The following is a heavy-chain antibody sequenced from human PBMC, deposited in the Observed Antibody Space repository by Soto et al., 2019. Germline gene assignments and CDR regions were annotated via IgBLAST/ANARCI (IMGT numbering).Heavy chain of an antibody. J-gene: IGHJ5*02. Sequence: PSETRSLTCAVSAGSPSGFYWPWIRQPPGKGLEWIGNINQFGATNYNPSLKSRVTISVESSKNQFSLELTSVTPADTAVYFCALARSFNSRQFDPWGQVTLVTVSS. CDR3: ALARSFNSRQFDP. CDR1: AGSPSGFY. V-gene: IGHV4-34*01. CDR2: INQFGAT. D-gene: IGHD3-3*01.